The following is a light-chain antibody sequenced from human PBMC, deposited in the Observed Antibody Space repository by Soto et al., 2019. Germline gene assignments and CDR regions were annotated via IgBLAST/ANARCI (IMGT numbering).Light chain of an antibody. V-gene: IGKV3-15*01. CDR1: QSVSRN. Sequence: EIVMTQSPATLSVSPGERATLSCRASQSVSRNLAWYQQKPGQAPRLLIYGASTRATGIPARFSGSGSGTEFNLTFSSLQSEDFVVYYCQQYNNWPRTFGQGTKVEIK. CDR2: GAS. J-gene: IGKJ1*01. CDR3: QQYNNWPRT.